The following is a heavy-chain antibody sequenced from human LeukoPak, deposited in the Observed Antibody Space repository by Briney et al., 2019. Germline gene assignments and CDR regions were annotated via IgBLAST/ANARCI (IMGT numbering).Heavy chain of an antibody. CDR2: ISWNSGSI. CDR3: AKGRGIAARPGPYYYYYMDV. V-gene: IGHV3-9*01. J-gene: IGHJ6*03. Sequence: QPGRSLRLSCAASGFTFDDYAMHWVRQAPGKGLEWVSGISWNSGSIGYADSVKGRFTISRDNAKNSLYLQMNSLRAEDTAVYYCAKGRGIAARPGPYYYYYMDVWGKGTTVTVSS. D-gene: IGHD6-6*01. CDR1: GFTFDDYA.